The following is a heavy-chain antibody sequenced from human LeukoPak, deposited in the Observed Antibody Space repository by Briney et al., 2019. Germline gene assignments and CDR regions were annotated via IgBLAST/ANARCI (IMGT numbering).Heavy chain of an antibody. D-gene: IGHD5-12*01. J-gene: IGHJ6*03. CDR3: ARTTEGYAGGPGYSYYYYMDV. Sequence: GGSLRLSCAASGFTFTSYNMNWVRQAPGKGLEWVSSITSSSSYIYYADSVKGRFTISRDNAKNSLYLQMDSLRVEDTAVYYCARTTEGYAGGPGYSYYYYMDVWGKGTTVTISS. CDR2: ITSSSSYI. V-gene: IGHV3-21*04. CDR1: GFTFTSYN.